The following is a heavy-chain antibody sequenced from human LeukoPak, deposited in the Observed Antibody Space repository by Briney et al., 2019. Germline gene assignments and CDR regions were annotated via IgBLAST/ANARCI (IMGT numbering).Heavy chain of an antibody. CDR1: GYTFTGYY. CDR3: ARHRARDAFDI. V-gene: IGHV1-8*02. J-gene: IGHJ3*02. CDR2: MNPNSGNT. Sequence: ASVKVSCKASGYTFTGYYMHWVRQATGQGLEWMGWMNPNSGNTGYAQKFQDRVTMTRNTSISTAYMELSSLRPEDTAVYYCARHRARDAFDIWGQGTMVTVSS.